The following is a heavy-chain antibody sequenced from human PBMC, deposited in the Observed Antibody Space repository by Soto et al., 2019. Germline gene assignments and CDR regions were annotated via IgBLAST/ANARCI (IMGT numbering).Heavy chain of an antibody. J-gene: IGHJ6*02. Sequence: PVGSLRLSCAASGFTFSSYSMNWVRQAPGKGLEWVSYISSSSSTIYYADSVKGRFTISRDNAKNSLYLQMNSLRDEDTAVYYCARDLGGDNWNYAHYYYGMDVWGQGTTVTVSS. CDR1: GFTFSSYS. CDR2: ISSSSSTI. CDR3: ARDLGGDNWNYAHYYYGMDV. D-gene: IGHD1-7*01. V-gene: IGHV3-48*02.